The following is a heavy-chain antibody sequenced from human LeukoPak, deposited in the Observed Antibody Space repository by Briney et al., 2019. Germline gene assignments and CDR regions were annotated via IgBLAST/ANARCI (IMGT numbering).Heavy chain of an antibody. Sequence: EASVKVSCKASGYTFTSYAISWVRQAPGQGLEWMGGIIPIFGTANYAQKFQGRVTITADESTSTAYMELSSLRSEDTAVYYCARVARIPTRGVFHYYMDVWGKGTTVTISS. D-gene: IGHD2-21*01. V-gene: IGHV1-69*13. CDR2: IIPIFGTA. CDR1: GYTFTSYA. CDR3: ARVARIPTRGVFHYYMDV. J-gene: IGHJ6*03.